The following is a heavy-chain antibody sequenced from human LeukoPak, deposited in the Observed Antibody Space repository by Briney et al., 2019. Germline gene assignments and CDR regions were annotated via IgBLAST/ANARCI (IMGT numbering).Heavy chain of an antibody. CDR3: ARESATSGSTD. J-gene: IGHJ4*02. CDR2: IFTSGNS. Sequence: SETLSLTCTVSGDSISGNHYWNWIRQPAGKGLEWIGRIFTSGNSNYNPSLTSRVTISLDTSKDQFSLRLSSVTAADTAFYYCARESATSGSTDWGQGTLVTVSS. V-gene: IGHV4-61*02. D-gene: IGHD3-10*01. CDR1: GDSISGNHY.